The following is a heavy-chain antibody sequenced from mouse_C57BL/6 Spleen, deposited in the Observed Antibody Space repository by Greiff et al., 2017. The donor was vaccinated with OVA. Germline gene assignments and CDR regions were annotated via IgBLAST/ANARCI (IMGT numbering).Heavy chain of an antibody. CDR3: ARRVYYGRRGYFDV. V-gene: IGHV1-80*01. CDR2: IYPGDGDT. J-gene: IGHJ1*03. D-gene: IGHD1-1*01. CDR1: GYAFSSYW. Sequence: QVQLQQSGAELVKPGASVKISCKASGYAFSSYWMNWVKQRPGKGLEWIGQIYPGDGDTTYNGKFKGKATLTADKSSSTAYMQLSSLTSEDSAVYFCARRVYYGRRGYFDVWGTGTTVTVSS.